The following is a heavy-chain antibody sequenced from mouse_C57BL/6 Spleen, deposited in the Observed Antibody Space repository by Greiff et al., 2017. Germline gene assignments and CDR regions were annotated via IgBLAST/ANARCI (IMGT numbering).Heavy chain of an antibody. V-gene: IGHV5-17*01. CDR1: GFTFSDYG. CDR3: ARPRWLLLFAY. Sequence: DVMLVESGGGLVKPGGSLKLSCAASGFTFSDYGMHWVRQAPEKGLEWVAYISSGSSTIYYADTVKGRFTISRDNAKNTLFLQMTSLRSEDTAMYYCARPRWLLLFAYWGQGTLGTVSA. J-gene: IGHJ3*01. D-gene: IGHD2-3*01. CDR2: ISSGSSTI.